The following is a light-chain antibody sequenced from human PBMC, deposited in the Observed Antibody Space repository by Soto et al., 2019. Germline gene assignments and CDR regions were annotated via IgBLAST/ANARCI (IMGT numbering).Light chain of an antibody. CDR2: DNN. V-gene: IGLV1-51*01. J-gene: IGLJ2*01. Sequence: QSVLTQPPSGSAAPGQKVTISCSGSSSNIGNNYVSWYQQLPGTAPKLLIYDNNKRPSGIPDRFSGSKSGTSATLGITGLQTGDEADYYCGTWDSSLGAGVFGGGTKLTVL. CDR1: SSNIGNNY. CDR3: GTWDSSLGAGV.